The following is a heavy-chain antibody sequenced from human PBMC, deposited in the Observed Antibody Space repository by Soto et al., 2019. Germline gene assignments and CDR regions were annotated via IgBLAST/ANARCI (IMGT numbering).Heavy chain of an antibody. V-gene: IGHV3-15*01. J-gene: IGHJ4*02. CDR1: GFTFSNAW. Sequence: GGSLRLSCAASGFTFSNAWMSWVRQAPGKGLEWVGRIKSYTNGGTTDYAAPVKGRFAISRDDSKNTLYLQMNSLKTEDAGVYYCTTDDPINKYWGQGTPVTVSS. CDR2: IKSYTNGGTT. CDR3: TTDDPINKY.